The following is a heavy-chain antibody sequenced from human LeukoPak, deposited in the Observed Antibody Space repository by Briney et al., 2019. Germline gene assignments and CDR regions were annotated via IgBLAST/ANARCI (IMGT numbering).Heavy chain of an antibody. D-gene: IGHD4-17*01. CDR3: ARPGLRQYYFDY. V-gene: IGHV4-34*01. CDR2: INHSGST. J-gene: IGHJ4*02. CDR1: GGSFSGYY. Sequence: SETLSLTCAVYGGSFSGYYWSWIRQPPGKGLEWIGEINHSGSTNCNPSLKSRVTISVDTSKNQFSLKLSSVTAADTAVYYCARPGLRQYYFDYWGQGTLVTVSS.